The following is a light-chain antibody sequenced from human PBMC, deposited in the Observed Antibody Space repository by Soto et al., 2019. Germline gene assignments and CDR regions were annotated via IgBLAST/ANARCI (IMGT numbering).Light chain of an antibody. V-gene: IGKV3-20*01. CDR2: GAS. CDR3: QQYGSSQGFT. J-gene: IGKJ3*01. CDR1: QSVSSSY. Sequence: EIVLTQSPGPLSLSPGERATLSCRASQSVSSSYLVWYQQKPGQAPRLLIYGASSRATGIPDRFSGSGSGTDFTLTISRLEPEDFAVFYCQQYGSSQGFTFGPGTKVDIK.